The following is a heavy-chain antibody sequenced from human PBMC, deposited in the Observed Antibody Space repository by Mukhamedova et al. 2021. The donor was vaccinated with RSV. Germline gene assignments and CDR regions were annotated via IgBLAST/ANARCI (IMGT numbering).Heavy chain of an antibody. V-gene: IGHV3-30-3*01. Sequence: SSYAMHWVRQAPGKWLEWVAVISYDGSNKYYADSVKGRFTISRDNSKNTLYLQMNSLRAEDTAVYYCARVYGGYSGYDWGQGTL. CDR3: ARVYGGYSGYD. CDR1: SSYA. D-gene: IGHD5-12*01. J-gene: IGHJ4*02. CDR2: ISYDGSNK.